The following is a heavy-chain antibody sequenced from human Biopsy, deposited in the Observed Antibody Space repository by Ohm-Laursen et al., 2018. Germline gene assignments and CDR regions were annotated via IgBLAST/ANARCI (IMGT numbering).Heavy chain of an antibody. CDR2: ISPKSGGT. Sequence: ASVKVSCKVSGFSFTGYYIHWVRQAPGQGLEWMGWISPKSGGTNYAQKFQGNITMTKNTSMSTAYMEMSRLRSDDTAVYYCALQSVAQMKNFDYWGQGTLVTVSS. CDR1: GFSFTGYY. CDR3: ALQSVAQMKNFDY. J-gene: IGHJ4*02. V-gene: IGHV1-2*02. D-gene: IGHD6-19*01.